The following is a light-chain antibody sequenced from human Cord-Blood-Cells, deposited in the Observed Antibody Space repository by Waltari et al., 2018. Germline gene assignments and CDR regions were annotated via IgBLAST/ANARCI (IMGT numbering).Light chain of an antibody. J-gene: IGLJ1*01. Sequence: QSALTQPASVSGSPGQSITISCTGTSSDVGGYNYLSWYQQHPGKAPKLMIYDVSNRPAGVSNLSSGSKSGNTASLTISGLQAEDEADYYCSSYTSSSTLVFGTGTKVTVL. CDR2: DVS. CDR3: SSYTSSSTLV. CDR1: SSDVGGYNY. V-gene: IGLV2-14*03.